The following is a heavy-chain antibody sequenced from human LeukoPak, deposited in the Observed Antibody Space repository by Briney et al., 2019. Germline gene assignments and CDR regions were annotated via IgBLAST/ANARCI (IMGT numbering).Heavy chain of an antibody. CDR3: ARAVAIRPFDI. CDR1: GGTFSSYA. Sequence: GASVKVSCKVSGGTFSSYAISWVRQAPGQGLEWMGRIIPILGIANYAQKFQGRVTITADKSTSTAYMELSSLRSEDTAVYYCARAVAIRPFDIWGQGTMVTVSS. J-gene: IGHJ3*02. V-gene: IGHV1-69*04. D-gene: IGHD2-21*01. CDR2: IIPILGIA.